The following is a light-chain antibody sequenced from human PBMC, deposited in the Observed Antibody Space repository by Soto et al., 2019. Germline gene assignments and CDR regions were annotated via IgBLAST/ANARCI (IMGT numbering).Light chain of an antibody. CDR1: QSVSSSY. CDR3: QQYGTSRGT. CDR2: GAS. Sequence: EIVLTQSPGTLSLSPGERATLSCRVSQSVSSSYLAWYQQKPGQAPRLLIYGASSRATGIPDRFSGSGSGTDFALTISRLEPADFAVYYCQQYGTSRGTFGPGTKVDIK. J-gene: IGKJ3*01. V-gene: IGKV3-20*01.